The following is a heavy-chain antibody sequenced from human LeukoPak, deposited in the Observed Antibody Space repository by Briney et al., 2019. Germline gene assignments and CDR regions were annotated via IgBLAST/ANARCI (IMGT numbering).Heavy chain of an antibody. CDR3: ARFGTEFWFDP. J-gene: IGHJ5*02. CDR1: GFTFSSYA. CDR2: ISYDGSNK. D-gene: IGHD1-1*01. V-gene: IGHV3-30*01. Sequence: GGSLRLSCAASGFTFSSYAMHWVRQAPGKGLEWVAVISYDGSNKYYADSVKGRFTISRDNSKNTLYLQMNSLRAEDTAVYYCARFGTEFWFDPWGQGTLVTVSS.